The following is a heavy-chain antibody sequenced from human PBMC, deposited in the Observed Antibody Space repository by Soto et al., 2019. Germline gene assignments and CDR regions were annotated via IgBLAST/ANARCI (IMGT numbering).Heavy chain of an antibody. V-gene: IGHV3-30-3*01. J-gene: IGHJ4*02. D-gene: IGHD6-13*01. CDR1: GFTFSNYA. CDR2: ISYDGSNK. Sequence: QVQLVESGGGVVQPGRSLRLSCAASGFTFSNYAIHWVRQAPGKGLEWVALISYDGSNKYYADSVKGRFTISRDNSKNTLYLQMSGLRAEDTAVYYCACVYSFSGKIDYWGQGTLVTVSA. CDR3: ACVYSFSGKIDY.